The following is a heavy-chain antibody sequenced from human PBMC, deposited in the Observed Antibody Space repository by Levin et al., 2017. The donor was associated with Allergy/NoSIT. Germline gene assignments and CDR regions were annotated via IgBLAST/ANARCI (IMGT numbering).Heavy chain of an antibody. CDR1: GYTFTSFD. J-gene: IGHJ6*02. CDR3: ARRLSLGYCIGTSCSRGMGV. D-gene: IGHD2-2*01. Sequence: ASVKVSCKASGYTFTSFDINWVRQATGQGLEWMGWMNPNSGNTGYAQKFQDRVTMTRNTSISTAYLELSSLRSEDTAVYYCARRLSLGYCIGTSCSRGMGVWGQGTTVTVSS. CDR2: MNPNSGNT. V-gene: IGHV1-8*01.